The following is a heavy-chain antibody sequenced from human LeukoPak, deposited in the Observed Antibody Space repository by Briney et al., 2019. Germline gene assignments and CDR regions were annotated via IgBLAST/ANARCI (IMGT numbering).Heavy chain of an antibody. Sequence: ASVKVSCKASGGTFSSYAISWVRQAPGQGLEWMGRIIPILGIANYAQKFQGRVTITADKSTSTAYMELSSLRSEDTAVYYCASQTDDEMATILGDYWGQGTLVTVSS. CDR1: GGTFSSYA. CDR3: ASQTDDEMATILGDY. CDR2: IIPILGIA. V-gene: IGHV1-69*04. J-gene: IGHJ4*02. D-gene: IGHD5-24*01.